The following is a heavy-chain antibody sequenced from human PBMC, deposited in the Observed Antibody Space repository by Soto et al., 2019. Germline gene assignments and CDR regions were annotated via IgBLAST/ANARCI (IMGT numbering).Heavy chain of an antibody. V-gene: IGHV1-69*12. CDR1: GGTFSSYA. Sequence: QVQLVQSGAEVKKPGSSVKVSCKASGGTFSSYAISLVRQAPGQGLEWMGGIIPIFGTANYAQKFQGRVTITADESTSTAYMERSSLRSEDTAVYYCASGDYDFWSGPGGGMDVWGQGTTVTVSS. CDR2: IIPIFGTA. D-gene: IGHD3-3*01. J-gene: IGHJ6*02. CDR3: ASGDYDFWSGPGGGMDV.